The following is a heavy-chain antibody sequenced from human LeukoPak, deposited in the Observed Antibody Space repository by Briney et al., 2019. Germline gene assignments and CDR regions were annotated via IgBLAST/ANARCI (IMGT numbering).Heavy chain of an antibody. J-gene: IGHJ4*02. CDR1: GYSISSRYY. Sequence: SETLSLTWAVSGYSISSRYYWGWIRPPPGKGLEWIGSIYHSGSTYYNPSLKSRVTISVDTSKNQFSLKLSSVTAADTAVYYCARRARGTPDYWGQGTLVTVSS. V-gene: IGHV4-38-2*01. CDR2: IYHSGST. CDR3: ARRARGTPDY. D-gene: IGHD1-1*01.